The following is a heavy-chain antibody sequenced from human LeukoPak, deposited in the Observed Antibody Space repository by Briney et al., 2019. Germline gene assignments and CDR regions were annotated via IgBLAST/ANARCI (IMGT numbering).Heavy chain of an antibody. D-gene: IGHD1-26*01. CDR2: ISWNSGSI. J-gene: IGHJ2*01. Sequence: GGSLRLSCAASGFTFDDYAMHWVRQAPGKGLEWVSGISWNSGSIGYADSVKGRFTISRDNAKNSLYLQMNSLRAEDTAVYYCAKDRTVGASYWYFNRWGRGTLVTVSS. CDR1: GFTFDDYA. CDR3: AKDRTVGASYWYFNR. V-gene: IGHV3-9*01.